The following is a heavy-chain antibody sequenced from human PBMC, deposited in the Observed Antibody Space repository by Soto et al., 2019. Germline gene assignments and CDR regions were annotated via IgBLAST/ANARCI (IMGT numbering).Heavy chain of an antibody. CDR3: AKDRHSSTLLDYCMDV. J-gene: IGHJ6*02. V-gene: IGHV3-23*01. Sequence: ESLKISCAASGFTFSSYAMSWVRQAPGKGLEWVSAISGSGGSTYYADSVKGRFTISRDNSKNTLYLQMNSLRAEDTAVYYCAKDRHSSTLLDYCMDVWGQGTTVTVSS. D-gene: IGHD3-3*02. CDR2: ISGSGGST. CDR1: GFTFSSYA.